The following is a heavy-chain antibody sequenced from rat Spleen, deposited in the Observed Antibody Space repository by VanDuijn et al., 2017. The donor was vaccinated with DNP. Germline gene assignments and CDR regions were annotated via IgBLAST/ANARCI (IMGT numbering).Heavy chain of an antibody. V-gene: IGHV3-1*01. J-gene: IGHJ2*01. CDR1: GYSITSNY. Sequence: EVQLQESGSGLVKPSQSLSLTCSVTGYSITSNYWGWIRKFPGYELEYIGHISFSGSTNYNPSLKSRISITRDTSKNRFFLHLNSVTTEDTATYYCARWTRYFDYWGQGVMVTVSS. CDR3: ARWTRYFDY. CDR2: ISFSGST. D-gene: IGHD1-7*01.